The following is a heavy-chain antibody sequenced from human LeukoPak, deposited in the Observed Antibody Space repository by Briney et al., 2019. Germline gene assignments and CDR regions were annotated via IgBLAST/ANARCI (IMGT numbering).Heavy chain of an antibody. CDR1: VFTFSRYV. V-gene: IGHV3-23*01. D-gene: IGHD1-26*01. J-gene: IGHJ4*02. CDR3: ARARWGAAGHHFDS. CDR2: IGSSGGGT. Sequence: GGSLRLSRAGSVFTFSRYVISWVRNAPGTGLEWFSAIGSSGGGTFYADSVKGRFTISRDNPDNTVYLQMNSLRDEDAALYYCARARWGAAGHHFDSWGQGTRVAVSS.